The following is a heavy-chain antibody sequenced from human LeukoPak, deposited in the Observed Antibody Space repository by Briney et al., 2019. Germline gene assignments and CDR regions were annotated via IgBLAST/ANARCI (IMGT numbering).Heavy chain of an antibody. J-gene: IGHJ4*02. CDR1: GFTFSSYT. CDR3: AKSRLRYGTTDLEY. CDR2: IDGSGYDT. Sequence: GGSLRLSCAASGFTFSSYTMSWVRQAPGKGLEWVSGIDGSGYDTYYADSVKGRFTVSRDNSKNTVYLQMDSLRAEDTAFYYCAKSRLRYGTTDLEYWGQGTLVTVSS. V-gene: IGHV3-23*01. D-gene: IGHD3-16*01.